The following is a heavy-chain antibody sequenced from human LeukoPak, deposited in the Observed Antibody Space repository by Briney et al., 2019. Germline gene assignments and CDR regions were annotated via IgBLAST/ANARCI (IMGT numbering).Heavy chain of an antibody. D-gene: IGHD5-12*01. CDR2: IRSKAYGGTT. Sequence: GGSLRLSCTASGFTFGDYAMSWFRQAPGKGLEWVGFIRSKAYGGTTEYAASVKGRFTISRDDSKSIAYLQMNSLKTEDTAVYYCTRAGTSMVATYDYWGQGTLVTVSS. CDR1: GFTFGDYA. CDR3: TRAGTSMVATYDY. V-gene: IGHV3-49*03. J-gene: IGHJ4*02.